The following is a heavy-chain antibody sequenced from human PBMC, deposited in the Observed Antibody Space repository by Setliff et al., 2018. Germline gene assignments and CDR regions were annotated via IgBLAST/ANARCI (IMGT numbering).Heavy chain of an antibody. J-gene: IGHJ3*01. D-gene: IGHD3-22*01. Sequence: SEALSLTCKVSGDSMIGYYWSWIRQPPEKGLDWIGYVYSGGSPNYSPSFKSRVTMSIDTSKNQFSLKLKSVTAADTAVYYRARLYHNDNSADFRRAPFDVWGQGMMVTVSS. V-gene: IGHV4-59*01. CDR2: VYSGGSP. CDR3: ARLYHNDNSADFRRAPFDV. CDR1: GDSMIGYY.